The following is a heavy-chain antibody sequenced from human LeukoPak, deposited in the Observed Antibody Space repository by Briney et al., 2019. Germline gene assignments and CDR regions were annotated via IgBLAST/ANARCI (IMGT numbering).Heavy chain of an antibody. V-gene: IGHV4-34*01. J-gene: IGHJ6*02. CDR1: GGSFSGYY. CDR2: INHSGST. Sequence: PSETLSLTCAVYGGSFSGYYWSWIRQPPGKGLEWSGEINHSGSTNYNPSLKSRVTISVDTSKNQFSLKLSSVTGADTAVYYCARGWDSSGYHHYYYYYGMDVWGQGTTGTVSS. D-gene: IGHD3-22*01. CDR3: ARGWDSSGYHHYYYYYGMDV.